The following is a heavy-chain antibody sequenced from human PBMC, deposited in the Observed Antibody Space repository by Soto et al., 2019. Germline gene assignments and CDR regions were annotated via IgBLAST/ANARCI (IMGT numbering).Heavy chain of an antibody. Sequence: QVQLQESGPGLVKPSETLSLTCTVSGDSVSSGDYYWNWIRQPPGKGLEWLGYVYHNGRTNYNPSLKSRVTISLDTSKKHFSLKLTSVTAADTAVYYCARDGGRGREVIGPYWGQGAPVTVSS. CDR2: VYHNGRT. J-gene: IGHJ4*02. CDR3: ARDGGRGREVIGPY. D-gene: IGHD3-16*02. CDR1: GDSVSSGDYY. V-gene: IGHV4-61*03.